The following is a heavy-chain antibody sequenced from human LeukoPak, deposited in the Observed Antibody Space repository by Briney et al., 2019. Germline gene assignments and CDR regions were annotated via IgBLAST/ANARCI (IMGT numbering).Heavy chain of an antibody. CDR1: GFTFSSYS. Sequence: PGGSLRLSCAASGFTFSSYSMNWVRQAPGKGLEWVSSISSSSSYIYYADSVKGRFTISRDNAKNSLYLQMTSLRVEDTAVYYCARDDARGYSYGQDSWGQGTLVTVSS. D-gene: IGHD5-18*01. V-gene: IGHV3-21*01. CDR2: ISSSSSYI. CDR3: ARDDARGYSYGQDS. J-gene: IGHJ4*02.